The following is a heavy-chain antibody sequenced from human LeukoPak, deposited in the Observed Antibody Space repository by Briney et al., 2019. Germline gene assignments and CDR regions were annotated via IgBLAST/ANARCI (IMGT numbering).Heavy chain of an antibody. V-gene: IGHV4-59*12. CDR3: ARDWQYYDILTGYYNVDYFDY. J-gene: IGHJ4*02. CDR2: IYYSGST. CDR1: GGSISSYY. D-gene: IGHD3-9*01. Sequence: SETLSLTCTVSGGSISSYYWSWIQQPPGKGLEWIGYIYYSGSTNYNPSLKSRVTISVDTSKNQFSLKLSSVTAADTAVYYCARDWQYYDILTGYYNVDYFDYWGQGTLVTVSS.